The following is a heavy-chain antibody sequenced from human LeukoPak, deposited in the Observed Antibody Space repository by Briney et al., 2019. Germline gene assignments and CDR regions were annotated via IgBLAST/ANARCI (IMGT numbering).Heavy chain of an antibody. V-gene: IGHV4-39*07. Sequence: PSETLSLTCTVSGGSISSSSYYWGWIRQPPGKGLEWIGEINHSGSTNYNPSLKSRVTISVDTSKNQFSLKLSSVTAADTAVYYCARAVLRYFPYWGQGTLVTVSS. CDR2: INHSGST. D-gene: IGHD3-9*01. CDR1: GGSISSSSYY. CDR3: ARAVLRYFPY. J-gene: IGHJ4*02.